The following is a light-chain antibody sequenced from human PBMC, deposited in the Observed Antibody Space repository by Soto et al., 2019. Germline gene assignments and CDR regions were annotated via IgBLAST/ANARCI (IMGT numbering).Light chain of an antibody. Sequence: EIVMTQSPATLSVSPGERATLSCRASQSVSRNLAWYQHKPGQAPRLPIYGASTRATGIPARFSGSGSGTEFTLTISSLQSEDFAVYYCQQYNNWPPWTFGQGTKVDIK. V-gene: IGKV3-15*01. CDR1: QSVSRN. CDR3: QQYNNWPPWT. J-gene: IGKJ1*01. CDR2: GAS.